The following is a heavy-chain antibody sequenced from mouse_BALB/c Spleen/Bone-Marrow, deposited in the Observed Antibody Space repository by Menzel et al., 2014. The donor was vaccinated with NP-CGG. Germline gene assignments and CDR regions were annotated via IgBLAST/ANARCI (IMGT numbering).Heavy chain of an antibody. Sequence: VQLQQSGAELVKPGASVKLSCNASGYTFTSYDINWVRQRPEQGLEWIGWIFPGDGGTKCNEKFKGKATLTTDKSSSTAYMQLNRLTFEDSAVYFCARNYRYAWFAYWGQGTLVTVSA. J-gene: IGHJ3*01. V-gene: IGHV1-85*01. D-gene: IGHD2-14*01. CDR3: ARNYRYAWFAY. CDR1: GYTFTSYD. CDR2: IFPGDGGT.